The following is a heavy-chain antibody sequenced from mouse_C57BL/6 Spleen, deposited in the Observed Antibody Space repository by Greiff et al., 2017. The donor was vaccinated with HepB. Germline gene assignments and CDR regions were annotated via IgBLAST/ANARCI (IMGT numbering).Heavy chain of an antibody. CDR1: GFTFSDYG. Sequence: EVMLVESGGGLVKPGGSLKLSCAASGFTFSDYGMHWVRQAPEKGLEWVAYISSGSSTIYYADTVKGRFTISRDNAKNTLFLQMTSLRSEDTAMYYCARGIYYGYEGFAYWGQGTLVTVSA. CDR3: ARGIYYGYEGFAY. CDR2: ISSGSSTI. D-gene: IGHD2-2*01. J-gene: IGHJ3*01. V-gene: IGHV5-17*01.